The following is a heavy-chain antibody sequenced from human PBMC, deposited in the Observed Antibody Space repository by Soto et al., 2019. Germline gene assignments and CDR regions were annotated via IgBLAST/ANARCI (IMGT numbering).Heavy chain of an antibody. CDR1: GFTFSSYA. Sequence: QVQLVESGGGVVQPGRSLRLSCVASGFTFSSYAMHWVRQAPGKGLEWVAVISYDGSKKYYADSVKGRFTISRDNSKNTLYLQMNSLRAEDTAVYYCASGIAARPLPIAIDYWGQGTLVTVSS. J-gene: IGHJ4*02. CDR3: ASGIAARPLPIAIDY. V-gene: IGHV3-30-3*01. CDR2: ISYDGSKK. D-gene: IGHD6-6*01.